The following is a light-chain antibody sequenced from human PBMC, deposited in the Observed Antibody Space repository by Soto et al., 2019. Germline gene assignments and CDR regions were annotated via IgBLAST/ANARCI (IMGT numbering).Light chain of an antibody. Sequence: DIQMTQSPSSVSASVGDRVTITCRASQGIGSCLAWYQQKPGKAPKLLIYAASSLQSGVPSRFSGSGSGTDFTLTISSLQFEDFATYYCQQANSFPWTFGQGTKVEIK. J-gene: IGKJ1*01. CDR3: QQANSFPWT. V-gene: IGKV1-12*01. CDR2: AAS. CDR1: QGIGSC.